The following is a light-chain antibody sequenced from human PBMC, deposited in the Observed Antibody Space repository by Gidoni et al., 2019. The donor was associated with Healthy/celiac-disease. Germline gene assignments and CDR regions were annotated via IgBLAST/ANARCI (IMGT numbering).Light chain of an antibody. J-gene: IGLJ3*02. Sequence: QSVLTQQPSVSEAPRHRVTIACSGSSSNIGNNAVNWYQQLPGKAPKLLIYYDDLLPSGVSDRFSGSKSGTSASLAISGLQSEDEADYYCAAWDDSLKGWVFGGGTKLTVL. CDR3: AAWDDSLKGWV. CDR1: SSNIGNNA. CDR2: YDD. V-gene: IGLV1-36*01.